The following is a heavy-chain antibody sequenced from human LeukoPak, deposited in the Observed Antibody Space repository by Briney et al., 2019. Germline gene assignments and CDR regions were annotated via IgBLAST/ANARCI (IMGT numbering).Heavy chain of an antibody. D-gene: IGHD3-22*01. CDR3: ARTRTYYYDSSGYYFEY. CDR1: GYTFTNYW. Sequence: GESLKISCKASGYTFTNYWIGWVRQMPGKGLEWMGIIYPGDSDTRYSPSLQGQVTISAGKSINTAYLQWSSLKASDTAMYYCARTRTYYYDSSGYYFEYWGQGTLVTVSS. CDR2: IYPGDSDT. J-gene: IGHJ4*02. V-gene: IGHV5-51*01.